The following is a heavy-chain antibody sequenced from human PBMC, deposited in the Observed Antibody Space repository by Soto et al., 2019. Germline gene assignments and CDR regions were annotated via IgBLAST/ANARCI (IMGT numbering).Heavy chain of an antibody. V-gene: IGHV3-30-3*01. CDR2: TSANDGTK. CDR3: AREVVTTEWYFDN. D-gene: IGHD1-1*01. CDR1: GFTFSSHS. Sequence: QVQLMESGGGVVQPGGSLRLSFVTSGFTFSSHSMHWFRQAPGKGLEWVVVTSANDGTKFYTDSVKGRFTVSRDNSKNTLYLQMNSLRVEDTAVYYCAREVVTTEWYFDNWGQGILVIVSS. J-gene: IGHJ4*02.